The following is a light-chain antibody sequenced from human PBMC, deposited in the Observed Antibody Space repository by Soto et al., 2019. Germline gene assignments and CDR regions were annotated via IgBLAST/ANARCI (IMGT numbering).Light chain of an antibody. CDR2: GAS. J-gene: IGKJ2*01. Sequence: EIVLTQSPATLSLSPGERATLSCRTSQPLNNYLAWYQQKVGQSPRLLIYGASSRATGVPTRFSGSGSGTQFTLTIRDLQSEDFAVYFCKKYDDWPRTFGQGTKLEIK. CDR3: KKYDDWPRT. V-gene: IGKV3-15*01. CDR1: QPLNNY.